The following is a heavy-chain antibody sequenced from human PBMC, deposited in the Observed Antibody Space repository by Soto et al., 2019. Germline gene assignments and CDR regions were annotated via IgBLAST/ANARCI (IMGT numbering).Heavy chain of an antibody. Sequence: ASVKVSCKASGYTFTSYYMHWVRQAPGQGLEGMGIINPSGGSTSYAQKFQGRVTMTRDTSTSTVYMELSSLRSEDTAAYYCARPWTTVTTPGSGYYGMDVWGQGTTVTVSS. V-gene: IGHV1-46*01. J-gene: IGHJ6*02. CDR3: ARPWTTVTTPGSGYYGMDV. CDR1: GYTFTSYY. D-gene: IGHD4-17*01. CDR2: INPSGGST.